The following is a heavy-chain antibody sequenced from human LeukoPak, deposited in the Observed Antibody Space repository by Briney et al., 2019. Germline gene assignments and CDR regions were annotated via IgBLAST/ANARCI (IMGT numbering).Heavy chain of an antibody. Sequence: PGGSLRLSCAASGFTVSSNYMSWVRQAPGKGLEWVSVIYSGGSTYYADSVKGRFTISRDNAKNSLYLQMNSLRAEDTAVYYCASEATYYDSSGYSDYWGQGTLVTVSS. CDR3: ASEATYYDSSGYSDY. CDR1: GFTVSSNY. V-gene: IGHV3-53*01. J-gene: IGHJ4*02. D-gene: IGHD3-22*01. CDR2: IYSGGST.